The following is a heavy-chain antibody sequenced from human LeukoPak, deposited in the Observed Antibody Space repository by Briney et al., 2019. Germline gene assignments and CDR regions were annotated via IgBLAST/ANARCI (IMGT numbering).Heavy chain of an antibody. V-gene: IGHV5-51*01. CDR3: ARSSYSYYNTPFDCFNP. Sequence: GESLQISCKGSGYNFATYWIAWVRQLPGRGVEWMGIIYPGDSNIKYSPSFQGLVTISADKSISTAYLQWSSLRASDTAVYYCARSSYSYYNTPFDCFNPWGQGTLVTVSS. CDR1: GYNFATYW. D-gene: IGHD3-10*01. J-gene: IGHJ5*02. CDR2: IYPGDSNI.